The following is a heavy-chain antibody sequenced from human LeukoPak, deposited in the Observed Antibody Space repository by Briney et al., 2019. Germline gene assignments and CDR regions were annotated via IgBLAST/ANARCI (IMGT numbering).Heavy chain of an antibody. V-gene: IGHV1-18*01. J-gene: IGHJ4*02. D-gene: IGHD3-10*01. CDR1: GYTFTSYG. CDR3: ASASRITMLRGANDY. CDR2: ISAYNGNT. Sequence: ASVKVSCKASGYTFTSYGISWVRQAPGQGLEWMGWISAYNGNTNYAQKLQGRVTITADESTSTAYMELSSLRSEDTAVYYCASASRITMLRGANDYWGQGTLVTVSS.